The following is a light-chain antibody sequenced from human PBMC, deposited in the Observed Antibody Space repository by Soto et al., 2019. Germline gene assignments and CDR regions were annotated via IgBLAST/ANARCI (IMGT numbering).Light chain of an antibody. V-gene: IGKV3-20*01. Sequence: IVLTQSPGTLSLSPGERVSLSCRASQSIAWNTLAWFQQKPGQAPRLLIYQTSARAAGITDRFSGSGSGTDFTLAISRLEPEDFAVFYCHHYGSTPYIFGQGTKLELK. J-gene: IGKJ2*01. CDR1: QSIAWNT. CDR3: HHYGSTPYI. CDR2: QTS.